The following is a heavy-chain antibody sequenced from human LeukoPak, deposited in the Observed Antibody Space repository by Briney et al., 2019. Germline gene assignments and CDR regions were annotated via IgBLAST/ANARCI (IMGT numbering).Heavy chain of an antibody. D-gene: IGHD5/OR15-5a*01. Sequence: GESLKISCKGSGYSFTGYWIGWVRQMPGKGLEWMGIIYPGDSDTRYSPSFQGQVTISADKSISTAYLQWSSLKASDTAMYYCARQGGVYPRPYYDMDVWGQGTTVTVSS. V-gene: IGHV5-51*01. CDR2: IYPGDSDT. J-gene: IGHJ6*02. CDR1: GYSFTGYW. CDR3: ARQGGVYPRPYYDMDV.